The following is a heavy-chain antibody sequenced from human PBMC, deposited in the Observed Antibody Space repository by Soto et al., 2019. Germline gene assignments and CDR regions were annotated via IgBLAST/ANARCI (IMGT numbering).Heavy chain of an antibody. CDR3: ARDQGGEFLKGSGMDV. J-gene: IGHJ6*02. Sequence: QVQLQESGPGLVKPSETLSLTCTVSGDSISRYYWSWIRLSPGKGLEWIGYIYYSGETNYNPSVKNRVTISVDRTKNQFSLKLSSVTAADTAVYYCARDQGGEFLKGSGMDVWGQGTTVPVSS. CDR2: IYYSGET. CDR1: GDSISRYY. D-gene: IGHD3-10*01. V-gene: IGHV4-59*01.